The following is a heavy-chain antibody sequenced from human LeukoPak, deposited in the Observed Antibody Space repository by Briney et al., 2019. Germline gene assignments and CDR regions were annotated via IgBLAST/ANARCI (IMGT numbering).Heavy chain of an antibody. CDR3: ARPDPQSGGFCDY. J-gene: IGHJ4*02. CDR2: IKRDGSEK. CDR1: GFTFSSYW. Sequence: GGSLRLSCAASGFTFSSYWMSWVRQAPGKGLEWVANIKRDGSEKYYVDSVKGRFTISRDNSKNTLYLQMNSLRAEDTAVYYCARPDPQSGGFCDYWGQGTLVTVSS. V-gene: IGHV3-7*01. D-gene: IGHD2-15*01.